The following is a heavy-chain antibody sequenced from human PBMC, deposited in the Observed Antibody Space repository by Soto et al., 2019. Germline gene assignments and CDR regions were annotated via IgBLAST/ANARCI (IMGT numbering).Heavy chain of an antibody. CDR3: ARLSHHIGPNWYCDL. V-gene: IGHV4-59*08. Sequence: QVQLQESGPGLVQPSETLSLPCTISGGSITNYYWCWIRQPPGAGLAWIGYIYSSGTTNYTPSLRSRVTISVDTAKNQFALKQTSVTAADSAGYNCARLSHHIGPNWYCDLWGRGTLVTVSP. CDR2: IYSSGTT. J-gene: IGHJ2*01. CDR1: GGSITNYY.